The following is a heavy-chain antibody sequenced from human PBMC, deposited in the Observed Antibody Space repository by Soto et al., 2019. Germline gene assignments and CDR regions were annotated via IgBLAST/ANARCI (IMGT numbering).Heavy chain of an antibody. CDR1: GGSFSGYY. D-gene: IGHD1-26*01. CDR2: INHSGST. CDR3: ARGLLGATTAFDI. Sequence: SETLSLTCAVYGGSFSGYYWSWIRQPPGKGLEWIGEINHSGSTNYNPSLKSRVTISVDTSKNQFSLKLSSVTAADTAVYYCARGLLGATTAFDIWGQGTMVTVSS. V-gene: IGHV4-34*01. J-gene: IGHJ3*02.